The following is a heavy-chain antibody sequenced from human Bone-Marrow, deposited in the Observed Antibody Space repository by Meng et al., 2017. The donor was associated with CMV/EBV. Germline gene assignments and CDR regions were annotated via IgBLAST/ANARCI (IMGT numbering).Heavy chain of an antibody. J-gene: IGHJ6*01. CDR2: ISSSGSTI. V-gene: IGHV3-11*01. D-gene: IGHD3-10*01. Sequence: GGSLRLSCAASGFTFSDYYMSWIRQAPGKGLEWVSYISSSGSTIYYADSVKGRFTISRDNAKNSLYLQMSSLRAEDTAVYYCARVRFGEVLYNYYYGMDVWGQWNTVNVDS. CDR1: GFTFSDYY. CDR3: ARVRFGEVLYNYYYGMDV.